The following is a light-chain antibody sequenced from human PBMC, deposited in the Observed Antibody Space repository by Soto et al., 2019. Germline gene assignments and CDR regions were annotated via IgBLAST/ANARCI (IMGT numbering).Light chain of an antibody. J-gene: IGKJ1*01. CDR2: AAS. CDR1: QSVSNSS. CDR3: QQYFTSPWT. V-gene: IGKV3-20*01. Sequence: EIVLTQSPGTLSLSPGERATFSCRASQSVSNSSLAWYHQKPGQAPRLLLFAASRRATGIPDTFSGSGSGTDFTLTISSLQAEDVAVYYCQQYFTSPWTFGQGTKVEI.